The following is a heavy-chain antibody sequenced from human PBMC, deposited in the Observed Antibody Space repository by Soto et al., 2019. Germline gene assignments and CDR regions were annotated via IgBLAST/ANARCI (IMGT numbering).Heavy chain of an antibody. J-gene: IGHJ4*02. Sequence: ASVKVSCKASGGTFSSYAISWVRQAPGQGLEWMGGIIPIFGTANYAQKFQGRVTITADESTSTAYMELSSLRSEDTAVYYCARDIDCISTSCYGFDYWGQGTLVTVSS. CDR2: IIPIFGTA. V-gene: IGHV1-69*13. D-gene: IGHD2-2*01. CDR1: GGTFSSYA. CDR3: ARDIDCISTSCYGFDY.